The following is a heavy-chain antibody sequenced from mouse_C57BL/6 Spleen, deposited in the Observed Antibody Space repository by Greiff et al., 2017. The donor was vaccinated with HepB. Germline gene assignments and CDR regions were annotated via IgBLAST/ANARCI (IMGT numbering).Heavy chain of an antibody. CDR1: GYTFTSYW. J-gene: IGHJ3*01. V-gene: IGHV1-52*01. D-gene: IGHD1-1*01. CDR3: SKLYYGSEAFAY. Sequence: VQLQQPGAELVRPGSSVKLSCKASGYTFTSYWMHWVKQRPIQGLEWIGNIDPSDSETHYNQKFKDKATLTVDKSSSTAYMQLSSLTSEDSAVYYCSKLYYGSEAFAYWGQGTLVTVSA. CDR2: IDPSDSET.